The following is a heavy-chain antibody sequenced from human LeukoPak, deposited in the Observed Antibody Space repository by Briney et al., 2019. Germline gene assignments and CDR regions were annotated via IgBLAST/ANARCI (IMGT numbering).Heavy chain of an antibody. Sequence: PGGSLRLSCAASGFTVSRNYMSWVRQAPGKGLEWVSVLYSGGSTNYADSVKGRFTISRDNSKNTLYLQMNSLRAEDTAVYYCAKAPANYVDTAMGTFDYWGQGTLVTVSS. CDR3: AKAPANYVDTAMGTFDY. J-gene: IGHJ4*02. CDR1: GFTVSRNY. CDR2: LYSGGST. V-gene: IGHV3-53*01. D-gene: IGHD5-18*01.